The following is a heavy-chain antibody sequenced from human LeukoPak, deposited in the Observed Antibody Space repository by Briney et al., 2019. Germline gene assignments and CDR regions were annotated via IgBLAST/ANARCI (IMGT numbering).Heavy chain of an antibody. CDR3: ARDKWELFVGYYYYGMDV. J-gene: IGHJ6*02. CDR2: IYYSGST. CDR1: GGSISSGGYS. D-gene: IGHD1-26*01. Sequence: TPSETLSLTCAVSGGSISSGGYSWSRIRQPPGKGLEWIGYIYYSGSTNYNPSLKSRVTISVDTSKNQFSLKLSSVTAADTAVYYCARDKWELFVGYYYYGMDVWGQGTTVTVSS. V-gene: IGHV4-61*08.